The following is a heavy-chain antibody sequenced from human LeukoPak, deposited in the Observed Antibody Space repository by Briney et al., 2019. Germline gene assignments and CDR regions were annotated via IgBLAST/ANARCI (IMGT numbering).Heavy chain of an antibody. CDR2: IRSKANSYAT. D-gene: IGHD2-2*01. J-gene: IGHJ4*02. CDR1: GFTFSGSA. CDR3: TRRIAGDCSSTSCYL. V-gene: IGHV3-73*01. Sequence: PGGSLRLSCAASGFTFSGSAMPWVRQASGKGLEWVGRIRSKANSYATAYAASVKGRFTISRDDSKNTAYLQMNSLKTEDTAVYYCTRRIAGDCSSTSCYLWGQGTLVTVSS.